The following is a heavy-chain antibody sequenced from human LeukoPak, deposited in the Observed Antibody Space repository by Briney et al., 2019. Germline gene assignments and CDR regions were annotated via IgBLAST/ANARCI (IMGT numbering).Heavy chain of an antibody. D-gene: IGHD3-3*01. V-gene: IGHV1-2*02. Sequence: GASVKVSCKASGYTFTGYYMHWVRQAPGQGLEWMGWINPNSGGTNYAQKFQGRVTMTRDTSISTAYIELSRLRSDDTAVYYCARPRGDFWSGYYLWGQGTLVTVSS. CDR3: ARPRGDFWSGYYL. J-gene: IGHJ4*02. CDR2: INPNSGGT. CDR1: GYTFTGYY.